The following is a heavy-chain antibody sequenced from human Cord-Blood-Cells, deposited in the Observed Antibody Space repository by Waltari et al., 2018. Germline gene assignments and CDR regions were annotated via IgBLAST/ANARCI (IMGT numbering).Heavy chain of an antibody. Sequence: QVQLQQWGAGLLKPSETLSLTCAVYGGSFSGYYWSWIRQPPGKWLEWIGEINHSGSTNYNPSLKSRVTISVDTSKNQFSLKLSSVTAADTAVYYCARGWGIGSSWYWGAEYFQHWGQGTLVTVSS. CDR2: INHSGST. J-gene: IGHJ1*01. V-gene: IGHV4-34*01. CDR1: GGSFSGYY. CDR3: ARGWGIGSSWYWGAEYFQH. D-gene: IGHD6-13*01.